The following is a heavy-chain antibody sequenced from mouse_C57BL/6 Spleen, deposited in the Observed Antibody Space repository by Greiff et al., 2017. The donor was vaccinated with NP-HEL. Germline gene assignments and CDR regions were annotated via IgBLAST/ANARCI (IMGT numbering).Heavy chain of an antibody. CDR3: VRTDGYYAWFAY. V-gene: IGHV10-3*01. J-gene: IGHJ3*01. CDR2: IRSKSSNTAT. D-gene: IGHD2-3*01. CDR1: GFTFNTYA. Sequence: EVQGVESGGGLVQPKGSLKLSCDASGFTFNTYAMHWVRQAPGKGLEWVGRIRSKSSNTATYYAVSGKDRFTISRYESQSKLYLQMNNLKTEDTSMYYCVRTDGYYAWFAYWGQGTLVTVSA.